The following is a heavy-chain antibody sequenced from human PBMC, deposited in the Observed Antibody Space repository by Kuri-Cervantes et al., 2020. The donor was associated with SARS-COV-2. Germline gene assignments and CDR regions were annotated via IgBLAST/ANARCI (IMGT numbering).Heavy chain of an antibody. CDR1: GGSISSYY. CDR2: IYTSGST. V-gene: IGHV4-4*07. D-gene: IGHD1-7*01. J-gene: IGHJ6*03. Sequence: GSLRLSCTVSGGSISSYYWSWIRQPAGKGLEWIGRIYTSGSTNYNPSLKSRVTMSVDTSKNQFSLNLSSVTAADTAVYYCARDIPSFNWNYHPPYYYYYMDVWGKGTTVTVSS. CDR3: ARDIPSFNWNYHPPYYYYYMDV.